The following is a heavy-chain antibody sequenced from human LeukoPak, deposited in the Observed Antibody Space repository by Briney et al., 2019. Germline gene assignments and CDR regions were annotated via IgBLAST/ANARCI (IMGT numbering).Heavy chain of an antibody. CDR3: ARDRIAVAGGWSAFDI. Sequence: SETLSLTCTVSGGSISSGGYYWSWIRQHPGKGLEWIGYIYYSGSTYYNPSLKSRVTISVDTSKNQFSLKLSSVTAADTAVYYCARDRIAVAGGWSAFDIWGQGTMVTVSS. J-gene: IGHJ3*02. CDR2: IYYSGST. CDR1: GGSISSGGYY. V-gene: IGHV4-31*03. D-gene: IGHD6-19*01.